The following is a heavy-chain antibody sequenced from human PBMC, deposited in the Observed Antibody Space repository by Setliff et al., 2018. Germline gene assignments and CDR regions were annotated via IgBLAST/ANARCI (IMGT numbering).Heavy chain of an antibody. CDR2: IYYSGST. V-gene: IGHV4-39*07. D-gene: IGHD3-9*01. Sequence: PSETLSLTCTVSGGSISSSSYYWGWIRQPPGKGLEWIGSIYYSGSTYYNPSLKSRVTISVDTSKNQFSLKLSSVTAADTAVYYCARRRYFDRYYYYGMDVWGQGTTVTVSS. CDR3: ARRRYFDRYYYYGMDV. CDR1: GGSISSSSYY. J-gene: IGHJ6*02.